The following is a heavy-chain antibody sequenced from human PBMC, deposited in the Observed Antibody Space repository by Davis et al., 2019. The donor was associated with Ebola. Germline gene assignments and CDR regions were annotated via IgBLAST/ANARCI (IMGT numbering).Heavy chain of an antibody. Sequence: GGSLRLSCTASGFPFSTYAMSWVRQAPGKGLEWVSGISSSGDSTYYADSVKGRFTISRDNSKNTLYLQMNSLRAEDTAVYYCATEQARSSGWYGPGYWGQGTLVTVSS. J-gene: IGHJ4*02. CDR1: GFPFSTYA. CDR2: ISSSGDST. CDR3: ATEQARSSGWYGPGY. V-gene: IGHV3-23*01. D-gene: IGHD6-19*01.